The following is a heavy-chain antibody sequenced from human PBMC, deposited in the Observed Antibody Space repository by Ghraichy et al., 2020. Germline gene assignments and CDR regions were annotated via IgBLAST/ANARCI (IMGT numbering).Heavy chain of an antibody. CDR3: QSETKGSSRWD. J-gene: IGHJ4*02. Sequence: SETLSLTCTVSGGSISSSSYCWGWTRQPPGKGLGWIGRICYPGRTYYKPSLKSRLTISVDTSKNQFSLKVTSVSAAATAVYYCQSETKGSSRWDWGQGTLVTVSP. CDR2: ICYPGRT. CDR1: GGSISSSSYC. D-gene: IGHD6-19*01. V-gene: IGHV4-39*01.